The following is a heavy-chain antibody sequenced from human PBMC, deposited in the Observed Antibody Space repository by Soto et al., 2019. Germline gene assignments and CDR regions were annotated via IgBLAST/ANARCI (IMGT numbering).Heavy chain of an antibody. V-gene: IGHV3-30-3*01. D-gene: IGHD3-10*01. CDR2: ISYDGSNK. CDR3: ARDRRLKPKLGPSLGLYGLDV. J-gene: IGHJ6*02. CDR1: GFTFSSYA. Sequence: QVQLVASGGGVVQPGRSLRLSCAASGFTFSSYAMHWVRQAPGTGLEWVAVISYDGSNKYYADSVKGRFTITRDNSKNTLYLQRNSLRAEDTAVYYCARDRRLKPKLGPSLGLYGLDVWGQGSTVTVSS.